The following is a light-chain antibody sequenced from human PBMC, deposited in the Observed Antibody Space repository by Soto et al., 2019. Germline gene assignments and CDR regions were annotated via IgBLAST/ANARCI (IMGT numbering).Light chain of an antibody. CDR2: NNS. J-gene: IGLJ2*01. CDR3: AACDDSLRGVE. V-gene: IGLV1-44*01. CDR1: SSNIGSNT. Sequence: QSVLTQPPSASGTPGQMVTISCSGSSSNIGSNTVNWYQQLPGMAPKLLIYNNSQRPSGVPDRFSGSKSGTSASLAISGLQSEDEADYYCAACDDSLRGVEFGGGTKLTVL.